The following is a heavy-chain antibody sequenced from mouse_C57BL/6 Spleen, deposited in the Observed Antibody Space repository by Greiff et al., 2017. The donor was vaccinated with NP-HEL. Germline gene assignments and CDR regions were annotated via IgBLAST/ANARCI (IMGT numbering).Heavy chain of an antibody. CDR2: ISSGGSYT. CDR1: GFTFSSYG. J-gene: IGHJ3*01. D-gene: IGHD2-4*01. V-gene: IGHV5-6*01. CDR3: ASQGNYDYGGGFAC. Sequence: EVMLVESGGDLVKPGGSLKLSCAASGFTFSSYGMSWVRQTPDKRLEWVATISSGGSYTYYPASVKGRFIISRDKSNNTLYLAMSSLKCEETAMYYCASQGNYDYGGGFACWGQGALVTVAA.